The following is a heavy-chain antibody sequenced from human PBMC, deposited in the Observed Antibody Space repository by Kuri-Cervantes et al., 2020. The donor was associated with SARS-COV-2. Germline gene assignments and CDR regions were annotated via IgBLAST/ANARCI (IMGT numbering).Heavy chain of an antibody. CDR1: GFTFSSYG. J-gene: IGHJ4*02. CDR2: ISYDGSNK. Sequence: GGSLRLSCAASGFTFSSYGMHWVRQAPGKGLEWVAVISYDGSNKYYADSVKGRFTISRDNSKNTPYLQMNSLRAEDTAVYYCAKDLGGYVGYWGQGTLVTVSS. CDR3: AKDLGGYVGY. V-gene: IGHV3-30*18. D-gene: IGHD3-22*01.